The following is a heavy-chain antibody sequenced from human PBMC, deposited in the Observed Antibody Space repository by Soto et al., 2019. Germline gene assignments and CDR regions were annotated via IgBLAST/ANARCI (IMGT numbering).Heavy chain of an antibody. CDR2: IIPIFGTA. Sequence: ASVKVSCKASGGTFSSYAISWVRQAPGQGLEWMGGIIPIFGTANYAQKFQGRVTITADESTSTAYMELSSLRSEDTAVYYCARDLNWNYNWFDPWGQGTRGTVSS. J-gene: IGHJ5*02. CDR3: ARDLNWNYNWFDP. V-gene: IGHV1-69*13. D-gene: IGHD1-7*01. CDR1: GGTFSSYA.